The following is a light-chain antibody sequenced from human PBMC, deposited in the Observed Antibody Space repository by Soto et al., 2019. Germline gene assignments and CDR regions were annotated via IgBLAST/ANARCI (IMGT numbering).Light chain of an antibody. J-gene: IGKJ1*01. CDR2: KAS. CDR3: QQYNGT. CDR1: QSISNW. V-gene: IGKV1-5*03. Sequence: DIQMTQSPSTLSASVGDRVTITCRASQSISNWLAWYQQKAGKAPKLLIYKASSLESGVPSTFSGSGSGTEFTLTIRSLQPDDFATYYCQQYNGTFGQGTKVEMK.